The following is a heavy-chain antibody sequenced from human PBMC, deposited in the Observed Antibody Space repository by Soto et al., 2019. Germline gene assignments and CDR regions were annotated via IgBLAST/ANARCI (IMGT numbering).Heavy chain of an antibody. Sequence: QVQLVQSGAEVKKPGSSVKVSCKASGDTFSSYAINWVRQAPGQGLEWMGGIIPIFGTANYAQKFQGRVTITADESTSTAYMELSSMRSEDTAVYYCARLDYGGNSRNFDYWGQGTLVTVSS. CDR3: ARLDYGGNSRNFDY. D-gene: IGHD4-17*01. CDR1: GDTFSSYA. V-gene: IGHV1-69*12. CDR2: IIPIFGTA. J-gene: IGHJ4*02.